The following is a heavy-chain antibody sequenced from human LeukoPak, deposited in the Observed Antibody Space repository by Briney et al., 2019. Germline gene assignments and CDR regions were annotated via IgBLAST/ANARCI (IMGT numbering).Heavy chain of an antibody. V-gene: IGHV4-34*01. CDR2: INHSGST. CDR1: GGSFSGYY. Sequence: SETLSLTCAVYGGSFSGYYWNWIRQPPGKGLEWIGEINHSGSTNYNPSLKSRVTISVDTSKNQFSLKLSSVTAADTAVYYCARATVVITTSSGYYYALDAWGQGTTVTVSS. D-gene: IGHD3-22*01. J-gene: IGHJ6*02. CDR3: ARATVVITTSSGYYYALDA.